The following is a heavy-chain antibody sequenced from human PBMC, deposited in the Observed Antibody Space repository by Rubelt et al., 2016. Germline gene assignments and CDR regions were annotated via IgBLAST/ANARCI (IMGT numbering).Heavy chain of an antibody. CDR1: GFTFSDYV. V-gene: IGHV3-30-3*01. CDR3: ARGSNKHIVATIGNY. Sequence: ESGGGVVQPGRSLRLSCAASGFTFSDYVVHWVRQAPGKGLEWVAVISLDGSNTYYTDSVKGRFTISRDNSKNMLYLQMNSLRTEDTAVYYCARGSNKHIVATIGNYWGQGTLVTVSS. J-gene: IGHJ4*02. D-gene: IGHD5-12*01. CDR2: ISLDGSNT.